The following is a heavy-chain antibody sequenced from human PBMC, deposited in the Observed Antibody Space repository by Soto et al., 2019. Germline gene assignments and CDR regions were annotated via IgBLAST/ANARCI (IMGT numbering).Heavy chain of an antibody. J-gene: IGHJ6*02. Sequence: SETLSLTCTVSGGSISSSSYYWGWIRQPPGKGLEWIGSIYYSGSTYYNPSLKSRVTISVDTSKNQFSLKLSSVTAADTAVYYCASLRFLEWLSPHYYGMDVWVQGTTVTVSS. V-gene: IGHV4-39*01. D-gene: IGHD3-3*01. CDR3: ASLRFLEWLSPHYYGMDV. CDR2: IYYSGST. CDR1: GGSISSSSYY.